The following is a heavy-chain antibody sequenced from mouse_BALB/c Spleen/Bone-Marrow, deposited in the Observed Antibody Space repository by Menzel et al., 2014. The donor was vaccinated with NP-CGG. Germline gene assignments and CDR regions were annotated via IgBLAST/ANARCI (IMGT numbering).Heavy chain of an antibody. J-gene: IGHJ4*01. Sequence: VKLVESGPGLVSPSQRLSISCTVSGFSLTSYGVHWVRQPPGQGLEWLGAIWAGGGTNYNSALMSRLRINKDNSKSXVFLKRNSRQTDDTAMYYCAREGRGYYGSSGAAMDYWGQGTTVTVSS. CDR2: IWAGGGT. D-gene: IGHD1-1*01. V-gene: IGHV2-9*02. CDR1: GFSLTSYG. CDR3: AREGRGYYGSSGAAMDY.